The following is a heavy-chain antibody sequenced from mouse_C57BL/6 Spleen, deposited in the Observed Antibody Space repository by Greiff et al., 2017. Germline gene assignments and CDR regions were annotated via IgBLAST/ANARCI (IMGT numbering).Heavy chain of an antibody. CDR3: AREGAITTVVANYAMDY. V-gene: IGHV1-55*01. J-gene: IGHJ4*01. Sequence: QVQLKQPGAELVKPGASVKMSCKASGYTFTSYWITWVKQRPGQGLEWIGDIYPGSGSTNYNEKFKSKATLTVVTSSSTAYMQLSSLTSEDSAVYYCAREGAITTVVANYAMDYWGQGTSVTVSS. CDR1: GYTFTSYW. D-gene: IGHD1-1*01. CDR2: IYPGSGST.